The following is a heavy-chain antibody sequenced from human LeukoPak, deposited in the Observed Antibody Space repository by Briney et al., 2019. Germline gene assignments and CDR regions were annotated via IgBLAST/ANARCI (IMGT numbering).Heavy chain of an antibody. V-gene: IGHV3-7*01. Sequence: PGGSLRLSCAASGFTFSSYWMSWVRQAPGKGLEWVANIKQDGSEKYYMDSVKGRFTISRDNAKNSLYLQMNSLRAEDTAVYYCARERVDRTIDYWGQGTLVTVSS. CDR2: IKQDGSEK. CDR3: ARERVDRTIDY. D-gene: IGHD3-9*01. CDR1: GFTFSSYW. J-gene: IGHJ4*02.